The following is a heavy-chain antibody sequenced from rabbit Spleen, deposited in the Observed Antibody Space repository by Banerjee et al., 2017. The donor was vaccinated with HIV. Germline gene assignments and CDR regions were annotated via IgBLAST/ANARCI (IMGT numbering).Heavy chain of an antibody. V-gene: IGHV1S7*01. CDR1: GIDFTKYY. J-gene: IGHJ3*01. CDR2: IYAAKGST. CDR3: ARAIVPWLGLTRLDL. Sequence: QLTETGGGLVQPGGSLTLSCKASGIDFTKYYITWVRQAPGKGLEWIGIIYAAKGSTDDASWVNGRFTISSDNAQSTVDLKMTSLTAADTATYFCARAIVPWLGLTRLDLWAQAPWSPS. D-gene: IGHD4-1*01.